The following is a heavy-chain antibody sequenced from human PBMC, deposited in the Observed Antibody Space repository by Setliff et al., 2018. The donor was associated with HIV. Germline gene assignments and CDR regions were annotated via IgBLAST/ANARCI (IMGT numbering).Heavy chain of an antibody. Sequence: GESLKISCKGSGYSFPNYWIGWVRQTPGKGLEWMGVTYPGDSTTRYSPSFQGQVTISADKSISTTYLQWNSLKASDTAMYFCATRLVGYSGLDYWGQGTLVTVSS. J-gene: IGHJ4*02. CDR2: TYPGDSTT. CDR3: ATRLVGYSGLDY. D-gene: IGHD5-12*01. V-gene: IGHV5-51*01. CDR1: GYSFPNYW.